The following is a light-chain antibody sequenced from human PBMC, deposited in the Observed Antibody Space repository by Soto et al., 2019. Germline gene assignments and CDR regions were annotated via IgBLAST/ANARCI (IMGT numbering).Light chain of an antibody. CDR1: ESVNSGY. CDR2: GTS. CDR3: QQYGYSRT. V-gene: IGKV3-20*01. Sequence: EIVLTQSPATLSLSPGERATLSCRASESVNSGYLAWFQQKPGRAPRLLIFGTSGRATGIPDRFSGNGSRTDFTLTISRLEPEDSAVYYCQQYGYSRTFGQGTKVEIK. J-gene: IGKJ1*01.